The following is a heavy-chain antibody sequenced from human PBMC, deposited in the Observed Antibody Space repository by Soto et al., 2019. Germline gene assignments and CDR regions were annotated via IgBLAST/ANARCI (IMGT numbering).Heavy chain of an antibody. V-gene: IGHV1-8*01. CDR1: GYTFTSYD. CDR3: ARGQGITIFGVVTWGTYYYYYGMDV. J-gene: IGHJ6*02. D-gene: IGHD3-3*01. CDR2: MNPNSGNT. Sequence: GASVKVSCKASGYTFTSYDINWVRQATGQGLEWMGWMNPNSGNTGYAQKFQGRVTMTRNTSISTAYMELSSLRSEDTAVYYCARGQGITIFGVVTWGTYYYYYGMDVWGQGTTVTVSS.